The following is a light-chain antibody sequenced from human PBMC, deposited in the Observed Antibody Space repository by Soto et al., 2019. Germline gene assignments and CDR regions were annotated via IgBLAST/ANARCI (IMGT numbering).Light chain of an antibody. CDR1: QSVGSTY. CDR3: QQYGISPIT. V-gene: IGKV3-20*01. J-gene: IGKJ5*01. Sequence: EIVLTQSPGTLSLSPGERATLSCRASQSVGSTYLAWYQQKPGQAPRLLIYGASSRATGIPDRFSGSGSGTDFTLTISRLEPEDFAVYYCQQYGISPITFGQGTRLEIK. CDR2: GAS.